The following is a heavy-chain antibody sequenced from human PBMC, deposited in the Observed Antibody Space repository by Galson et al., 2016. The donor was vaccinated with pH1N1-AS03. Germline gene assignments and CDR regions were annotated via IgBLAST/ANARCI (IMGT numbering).Heavy chain of an antibody. J-gene: IGHJ4*02. Sequence: SVKVSCKAFGYTLTRYYMHWVRQAPGQGLEWMGIIDPSGGPTTYAPKFQGRITITTDTSTSTVYMELVSLRSEDTAVYYCARRYYFDYWGQGTLVTVSS. CDR1: GYTLTRYY. CDR2: IDPSGGPT. CDR3: ARRYYFDY. V-gene: IGHV1-46*01. D-gene: IGHD3-16*02.